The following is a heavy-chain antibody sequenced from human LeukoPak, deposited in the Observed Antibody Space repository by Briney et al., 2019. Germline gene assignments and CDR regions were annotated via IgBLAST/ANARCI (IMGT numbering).Heavy chain of an antibody. V-gene: IGHV3-53*01. CDR1: GFTVNSNY. J-gene: IGHJ4*02. CDR2: IYSGSST. D-gene: IGHD3-3*01. CDR3: AKSPYDFWSGPDFDY. Sequence: GGSLRLSCAASGFTVNSNYMSWVRQAPGKGLEWVSVIYSGSSTYYADSVKGRFTISRDNSKNTLYLQMNSLRAEDTAVYYCAKSPYDFWSGPDFDYWGQGTLVTVSS.